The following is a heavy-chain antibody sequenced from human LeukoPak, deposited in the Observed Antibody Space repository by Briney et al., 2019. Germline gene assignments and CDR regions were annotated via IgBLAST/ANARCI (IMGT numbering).Heavy chain of an antibody. D-gene: IGHD3-10*01. V-gene: IGHV1-8*01. CDR1: GYTFTSYD. J-gene: IGHJ6*03. CDR3: ARDGSGSYHGYYYYYMDV. CDR2: MNPNSGNT. Sequence: ASVKVSCKASGYTFTSYDINWVRQATGQGLEWMGWMNPNSGNTGYAQKFQGRVTMTRNTSISTAYMELSSLRSEDTAVYYCARDGSGSYHGYYYYYMDVWGKGTTVTVSS.